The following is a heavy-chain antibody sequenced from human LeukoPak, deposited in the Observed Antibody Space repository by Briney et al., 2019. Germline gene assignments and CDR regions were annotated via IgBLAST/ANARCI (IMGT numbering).Heavy chain of an antibody. CDR1: GYTFTSYD. D-gene: IGHD3-22*01. CDR3: ASHYDSWSDGAFDI. Sequence: ASVKVSCKASGYTFTSYDINWVRQATGRGLEWMGWMNPNSGNTGYAQKFQGRVTMTRNTSISTAYMELSSLRSEDTAVYYCASHYDSWSDGAFDIWGQGTMVTVSS. V-gene: IGHV1-8*01. J-gene: IGHJ3*02. CDR2: MNPNSGNT.